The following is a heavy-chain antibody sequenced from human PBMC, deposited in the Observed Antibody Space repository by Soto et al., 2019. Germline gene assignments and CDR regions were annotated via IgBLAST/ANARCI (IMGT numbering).Heavy chain of an antibody. CDR3: ASSSWPLVGANYFQH. V-gene: IGHV1-69*05. J-gene: IGHJ1*01. D-gene: IGHD1-26*01. CDR2: IIPIFGTA. Sequence: SVKVSCKASGGTFSSYSISWVGQAPGQGLEWMGGIIPIFGTANYAQKFQGRVTITTDKSTSTAYMELSSLRSEDTAVYYCASSSWPLVGANYFQHWGHGTLVTVSS. CDR1: GGTFSSYS.